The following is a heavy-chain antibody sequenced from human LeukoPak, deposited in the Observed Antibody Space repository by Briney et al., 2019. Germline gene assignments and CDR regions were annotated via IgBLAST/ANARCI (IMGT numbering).Heavy chain of an antibody. CDR3: ARVGRGGITMVRGVIGHLDYFDY. Sequence: SETLSLTCAVYGGSFSGYYWSWIRQPPGKGLEWIGEINHSGSTNYSPSLKSRVTISVNTSKNQFSLKLSSVTAADTAVYYCARVGRGGITMVRGVIGHLDYFDYWGQGTLVTVSS. J-gene: IGHJ4*02. CDR1: GGSFSGYY. V-gene: IGHV4-34*01. CDR2: INHSGST. D-gene: IGHD3-10*01.